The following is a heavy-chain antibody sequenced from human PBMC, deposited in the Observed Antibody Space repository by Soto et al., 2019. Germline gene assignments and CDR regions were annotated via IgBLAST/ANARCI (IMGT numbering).Heavy chain of an antibody. CDR2: IYPGDHET. Sequence: GESLKISCQCSGYTFSNFWIGWVRQLPGKGLEWMGIIYPGDHETGYSPSFHGKVTISADKSINTAYLQWNSLEASDTAFYFCARRPRSSPYFDYWGQGALVTVSS. J-gene: IGHJ4*02. CDR3: ARRPRSSPYFDY. CDR1: GYTFSNFW. D-gene: IGHD6-13*01. V-gene: IGHV5-51*01.